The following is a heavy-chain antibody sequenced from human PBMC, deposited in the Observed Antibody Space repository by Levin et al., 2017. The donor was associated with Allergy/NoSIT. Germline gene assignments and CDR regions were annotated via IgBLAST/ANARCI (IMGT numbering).Heavy chain of an antibody. CDR2: IKSKTDGGTT. V-gene: IGHV3-15*01. J-gene: IGHJ4*02. D-gene: IGHD2-15*01. CDR1: GFTFSNAW. Sequence: GESLKISCAASGFTFSNAWMSWVRQAPGKGLEWVGRIKSKTDGGTTDYAAPVKGRFTISRDDSKNTLYLQMNSLKTEDTAVYYCTTGYCSGGSCTYWGQGTLVTVSS. CDR3: TTGYCSGGSCTY.